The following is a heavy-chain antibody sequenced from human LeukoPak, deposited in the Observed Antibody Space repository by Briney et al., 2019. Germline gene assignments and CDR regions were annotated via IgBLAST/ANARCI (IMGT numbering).Heavy chain of an antibody. CDR3: ARRSSRGYYGSGSYYNGNPPSWFDP. CDR1: GGSISNSSYY. D-gene: IGHD3-10*01. CDR2: IYYSGST. Sequence: SETLSLTCTVSGGSISNSSYYWGWIRQPPGKGLEWIGSIYYSGSTYYNPSLKSRVTISVDTSKNQFSLKLSSVTAADTAVYYCARRSSRGYYGSGSYYNGNPPSWFDPWGQGTLVTVSS. V-gene: IGHV4-39*01. J-gene: IGHJ5*02.